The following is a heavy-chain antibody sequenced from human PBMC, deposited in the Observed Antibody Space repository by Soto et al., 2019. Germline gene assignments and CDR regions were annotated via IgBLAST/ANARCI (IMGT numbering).Heavy chain of an antibody. CDR2: LLRPGRST. D-gene: IGHD3-16*01. Sequence: GGSLRLSCAASGFMFSDYAMTWARQAPGKELEWVSGLLRPGRSTYYADSVKGRFTISGDTSANTVYLQMDSLRAEDTAVYYCEKDAIANDGIWLMDSWGQGTVVTVSS. CDR1: GFMFSDYA. CDR3: EKDAIANDGIWLMDS. V-gene: IGHV3-23*01. J-gene: IGHJ5*02.